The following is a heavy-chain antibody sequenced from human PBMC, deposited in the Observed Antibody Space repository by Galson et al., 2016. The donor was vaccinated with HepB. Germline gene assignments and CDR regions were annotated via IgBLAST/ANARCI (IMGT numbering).Heavy chain of an antibody. CDR2: ISDSGANT. CDR1: GFTFSAYA. CDR3: VADHGGLDCFDF. J-gene: IGHJ3*01. D-gene: IGHD4-23*01. Sequence: SLRLSCAASGFTFSAYAMAWARQAPGKGLEWVSGISDSGANTYYADSVRCRFSISRDDSRSTLYLQMTNLRVEDTALYYCVADHGGLDCFDFWGRGTMVTVSS. V-gene: IGHV3-23*01.